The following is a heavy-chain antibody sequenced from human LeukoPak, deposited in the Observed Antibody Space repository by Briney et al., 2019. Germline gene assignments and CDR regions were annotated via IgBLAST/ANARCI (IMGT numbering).Heavy chain of an antibody. Sequence: SETLSLTCTVSGGSISSSSYYWGWIRQPPGKGLEWIGSIYYSGSTYYNPSLKSRVTISVDTSKNQCSLKLSSVTAADTAVYYCARNSPPSAKGYYYFDYWGQGTLVTVSS. CDR3: ARNSPPSAKGYYYFDY. CDR1: GGSISSSSYY. D-gene: IGHD4-23*01. CDR2: IYYSGST. J-gene: IGHJ4*02. V-gene: IGHV4-39*07.